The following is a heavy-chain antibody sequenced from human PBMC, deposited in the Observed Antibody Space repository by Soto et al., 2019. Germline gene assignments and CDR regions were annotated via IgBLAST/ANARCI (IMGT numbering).Heavy chain of an antibody. CDR3: ARCLSVVRSPQEGSHV. J-gene: IGHJ6*02. D-gene: IGHD3-22*01. CDR1: GYIFTSYW. V-gene: IGHV5-10-1*01. Sequence: GESLKISCKGSGYIFTSYWISWVRQMPGKGLEWMGRIDPSDSYTNYSPSSQGHVTISADKSISTAYLQWSSLKASDTAMYYCARCLSVVRSPQEGSHVCGQGTTVTVS. CDR2: IDPSDSYT.